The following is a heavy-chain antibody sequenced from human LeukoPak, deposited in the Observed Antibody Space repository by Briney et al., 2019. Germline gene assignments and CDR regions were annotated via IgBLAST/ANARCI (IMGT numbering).Heavy chain of an antibody. CDR1: GYTFTSYY. CDR3: ARDFRYYGSGSYLDY. Sequence: ASVKVSCKASGYTFTSYYMHWVRQAPGQGLEWIGIINPSGGSTSYAQKFQGRVTMTRDTSTSTVYMELSSLRSEDTAVYYCARDFRYYGSGSYLDYWGQGTLVTVSS. J-gene: IGHJ4*02. V-gene: IGHV1-46*01. D-gene: IGHD3-10*01. CDR2: INPSGGST.